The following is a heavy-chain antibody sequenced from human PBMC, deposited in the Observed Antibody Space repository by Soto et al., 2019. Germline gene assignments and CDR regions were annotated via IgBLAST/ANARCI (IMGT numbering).Heavy chain of an antibody. Sequence: EVQLVESGGGLVQPGGSQRLSCAASGFTFSDHYMDWVRQAPGKGLEWVGRIRNKANSYTTDYAASVKGRFTISRDDSKDALYLQMNSPKTEDTAIYYCARESGKGAYFHYRAPGTLATVSS. CDR2: IRNKANSYTT. CDR1: GFTFSDHY. D-gene: IGHD1-26*01. CDR3: ARESGKGAYFHY. V-gene: IGHV3-72*01. J-gene: IGHJ4*01.